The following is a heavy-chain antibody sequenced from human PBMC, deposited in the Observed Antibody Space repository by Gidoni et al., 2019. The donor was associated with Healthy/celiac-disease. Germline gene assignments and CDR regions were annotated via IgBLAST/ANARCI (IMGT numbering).Heavy chain of an antibody. CDR1: RTGGYY. CDR3: ATDLGGYCFLDY. D-gene: IGHD3-10*01. Sequence: RTGGYYWSWIRQHPGKGLEWLGYIYYSGSISYTPALKSRFTISVDTSKNQFSLKLSSVTAADTAVYYCATDLGGYCFLDYWGQGTLVTVSS. J-gene: IGHJ4*02. CDR2: IYYSGSI. V-gene: IGHV4-31*02.